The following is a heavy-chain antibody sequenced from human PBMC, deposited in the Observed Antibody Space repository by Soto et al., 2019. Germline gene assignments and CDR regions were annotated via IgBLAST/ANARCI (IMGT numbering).Heavy chain of an antibody. CDR2: ISAYNGNT. CDR1: GYTFTSYC. V-gene: IGHV1-18*01. Sequence: AASVKVSCKASGYTFTSYCISWVRQAPGQGLEWMGWISAYNGNTNYAQKLQGRVTMTTDTSTSTAYMELRSLRSDDTAVYYCAREGAGTSGLDYYYYYGMDVWGQGTTVTVSS. D-gene: IGHD6-19*01. J-gene: IGHJ6*02. CDR3: AREGAGTSGLDYYYYYGMDV.